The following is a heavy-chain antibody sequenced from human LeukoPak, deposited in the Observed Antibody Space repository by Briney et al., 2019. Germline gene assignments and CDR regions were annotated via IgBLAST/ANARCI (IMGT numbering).Heavy chain of an antibody. J-gene: IGHJ6*02. CDR1: GFTFSRAW. D-gene: IGHD3-3*01. Sequence: GGSLRLSCAASGFTFSRAWMSWLRQAPGKGLEWVANIKEDGSEDYYADSVKGRFAISKDNAKNSLYLQMNSLRAEDTAVYYCARVINDFWSGMDVWGQGTTVTVSS. V-gene: IGHV3-7*01. CDR3: ARVINDFWSGMDV. CDR2: IKEDGSED.